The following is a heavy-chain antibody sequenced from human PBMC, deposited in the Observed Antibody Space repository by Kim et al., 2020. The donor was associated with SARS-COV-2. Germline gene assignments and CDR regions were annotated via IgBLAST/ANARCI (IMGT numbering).Heavy chain of an antibody. CDR2: IIPIFGTA. CDR1: GGTFSSYA. CDR3: ARGSSVGATPFDY. J-gene: IGHJ4*02. Sequence: SVKVSCKASGGTFSSYAISWVRQAPGQGLEWMGGIIPIFGTAKYAQKFQGRVTITADESTSTAYMELSSLRSEDTAVYYCARGSSVGATPFDYWGQGTLVNVSS. V-gene: IGHV1-69*13. D-gene: IGHD1-26*01.